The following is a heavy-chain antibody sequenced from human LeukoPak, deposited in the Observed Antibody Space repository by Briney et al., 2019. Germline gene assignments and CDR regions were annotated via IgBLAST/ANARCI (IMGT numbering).Heavy chain of an antibody. CDR2: IYYSGST. CDR3: ARASGYCTNGVCYTQHYYYYGMDV. Sequence: SDTLSLTCTVSGGSISSYYWSWIRQPPRKGLEWIGYIYYSGSTNYNPSLNSRVTISVDTSKNQFSLKLSSVTAADTAVYYCARASGYCTNGVCYTQHYYYYGMDVWGQGTTVTVSS. CDR1: GGSISSYY. J-gene: IGHJ6*02. D-gene: IGHD2-8*01. V-gene: IGHV4-59*07.